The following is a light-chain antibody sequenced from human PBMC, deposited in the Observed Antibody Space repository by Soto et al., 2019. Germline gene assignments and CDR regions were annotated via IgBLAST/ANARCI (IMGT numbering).Light chain of an antibody. CDR2: GAS. J-gene: IGKJ1*01. CDR3: QQYGGSPWT. Sequence: EIVLTHSPWTLPLSPGERATLSCRASQSVSSNYLAWYQQKPGQAPRLLIYGASNRATGIPDRFSGSGSGTDFTLTISRLEPEDFAVYYCQQYGGSPWTFGQGTKV. V-gene: IGKV3-20*01. CDR1: QSVSSNY.